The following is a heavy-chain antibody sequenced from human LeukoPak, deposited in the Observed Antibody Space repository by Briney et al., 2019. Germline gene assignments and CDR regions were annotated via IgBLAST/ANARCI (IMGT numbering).Heavy chain of an antibody. CDR3: ARFIAVAGTGI. J-gene: IGHJ3*02. D-gene: IGHD6-19*01. CDR1: GGSFSGYY. V-gene: IGHV4-34*01. CDR2: INHSGST. Sequence: PSETLSLTCAVYGGSFSGYYWSWIRQPPGKGLEWIGEINHSGSTNYNPSLKSRVTISVDTSKNQFSLKLSSVTAADTAVYYCARFIAVAGTGIWGQGTMVTVSS.